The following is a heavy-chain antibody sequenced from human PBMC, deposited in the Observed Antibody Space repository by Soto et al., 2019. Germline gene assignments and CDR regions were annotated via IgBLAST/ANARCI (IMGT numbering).Heavy chain of an antibody. J-gene: IGHJ6*02. CDR1: GYTFTSYG. CDR3: ARNLYTTDRYYSHHIDV. Sequence: QVQLVQSGGEVTKPGASVKVSCKSSGYTFTSYGVSWARQAPGQGLEWLGWISVYTGNTKQAQKFQVKITLTTEASPSTASMELLSLRSYAPSVYYCARNLYTTDRYYSHHIDVWGQGTTVTVSS. CDR2: ISVYTGNT. D-gene: IGHD1-1*01. V-gene: IGHV1-18*04.